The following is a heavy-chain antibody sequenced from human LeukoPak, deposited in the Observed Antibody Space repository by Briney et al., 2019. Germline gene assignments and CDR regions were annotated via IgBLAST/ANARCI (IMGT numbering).Heavy chain of an antibody. J-gene: IGHJ4*02. CDR1: GFTFTSYA. D-gene: IGHD5-12*01. CDR3: AKSMGGYDLPDYFDY. Sequence: GGSLRLSCAASGFTFTSYAMSWVRQAPGKGLEWVSAISGSGGSTYYADSVKGRFTISRDNSKNTLYLQMNSLRAEDTAVYYCAKSMGGYDLPDYFDYWGQGTLVTVSS. CDR2: ISGSGGST. V-gene: IGHV3-23*01.